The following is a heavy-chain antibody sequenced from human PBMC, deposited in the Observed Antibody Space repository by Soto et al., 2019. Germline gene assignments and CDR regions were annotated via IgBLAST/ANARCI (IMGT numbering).Heavy chain of an antibody. Sequence: QVQLVQSGAEVKKPGSSVKVSCKASGGTFSSYAISWVRQAPGQGLEWMGGIIPIFGTANYAQKFQGRVTITADDATSTAYMELSSLRSADTAVYYCARGSSGPIAAEYFQHWGQGTLVTVSS. J-gene: IGHJ1*01. V-gene: IGHV1-69*12. D-gene: IGHD6-19*01. CDR3: ARGSSGPIAAEYFQH. CDR1: GGTFSSYA. CDR2: IIPIFGTA.